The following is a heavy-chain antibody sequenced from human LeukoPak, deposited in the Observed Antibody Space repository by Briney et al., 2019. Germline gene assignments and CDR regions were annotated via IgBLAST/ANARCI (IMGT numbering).Heavy chain of an antibody. CDR1: GFTVSSNY. V-gene: IGHV3-66*01. J-gene: IGHJ4*02. D-gene: IGHD4-11*01. Sequence: GGSLRLSCAASGFTVSSNYVSWVRQLPGKGLEWVSVIYRSGRTYYADSVKGRFTISRDNAKRSLYLQMSSLSPEDTAVYYCANQAYSQFDYWGQGTLVSVSS. CDR2: IYRSGRT. CDR3: ANQAYSQFDY.